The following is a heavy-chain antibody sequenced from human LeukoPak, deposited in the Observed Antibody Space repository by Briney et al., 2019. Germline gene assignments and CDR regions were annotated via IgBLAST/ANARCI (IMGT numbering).Heavy chain of an antibody. CDR3: ARDPYSNYWFDP. D-gene: IGHD4-11*01. CDR2: IIPIFGTA. Sequence: VKVSCKASGGTFSSYAISWVRQAPGQGLEWMGGIIPIFGTANYAQKFQGRVTITADESTSTAYMELSSLRSEDTAVYYCARDPYSNYWFDPWGQGTLVTVSS. CDR1: GGTFSSYA. J-gene: IGHJ5*02. V-gene: IGHV1-69*01.